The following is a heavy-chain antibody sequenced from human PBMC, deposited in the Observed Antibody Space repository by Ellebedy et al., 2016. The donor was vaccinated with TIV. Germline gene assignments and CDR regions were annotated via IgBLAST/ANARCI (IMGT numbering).Heavy chain of an antibody. V-gene: IGHV1-8*01. CDR1: GYTFTSYN. J-gene: IGHJ6*03. CDR3: ARGRTIFGAVKLYYLDV. D-gene: IGHD3-3*01. CDR2: MNPNSGDT. Sequence: ASVKVSCXASGYTFTSYNINWVRQATGQGLEWVGWMNPNSGDTGYAQKFQGRVNMTRNTSIRTASMELSSLRHDDTAIYYCARGRTIFGAVKLYYLDVWGKGTTVTAS.